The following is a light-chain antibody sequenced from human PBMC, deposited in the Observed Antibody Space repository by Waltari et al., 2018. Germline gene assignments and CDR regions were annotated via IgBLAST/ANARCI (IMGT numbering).Light chain of an antibody. J-gene: IGKJ3*01. V-gene: IGKV3-15*01. CDR1: QSVSSN. CDR3: QQYNNWPPFT. CDR2: GAS. Sequence: ELVMTQSPATLSVSPGERATLSCRASQSVSSNLAWYQQKPGQAPRLLIYGASPRATGIPARFSGSGSGTEFTLTISSLQSEDFAVYYCQQYNNWPPFTFGPGTKVDIK.